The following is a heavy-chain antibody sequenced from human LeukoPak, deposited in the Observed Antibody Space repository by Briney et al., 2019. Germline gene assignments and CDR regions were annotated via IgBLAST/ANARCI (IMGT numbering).Heavy chain of an antibody. CDR3: ARVRFAKNSLQQLVLKRSPYYYMDV. D-gene: IGHD6-13*01. J-gene: IGHJ6*03. Sequence: PSETLSLTCAVYGGSLSGYYWSWIRQPPGKGLGWIGEINHSGSTNYNPSLKSRVTISVDTSKNQFSLKLSSVTAADTAVYYCARVRFAKNSLQQLVLKRSPYYYMDVWGKGTTVTISS. V-gene: IGHV4-34*01. CDR1: GGSLSGYY. CDR2: INHSGST.